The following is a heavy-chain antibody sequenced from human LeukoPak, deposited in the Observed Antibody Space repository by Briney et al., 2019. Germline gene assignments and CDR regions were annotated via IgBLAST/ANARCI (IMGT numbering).Heavy chain of an antibody. CDR2: IIGRGSIT. CDR3: AKRGIMRSVAGSFDY. V-gene: IGHV3-23*01. CDR1: GFTFSSYA. Sequence: GGSLRLSCAASGFTFSSYAMNWVRQAPGKGLEWVSAIIGRGSITYYTDSVKGRVTFSRDTSKTTLFMQMSSLRVEDTAVYYCAKRGIMRSVAGSFDYWGQGTLVTVSS. J-gene: IGHJ4*02. D-gene: IGHD6-19*01.